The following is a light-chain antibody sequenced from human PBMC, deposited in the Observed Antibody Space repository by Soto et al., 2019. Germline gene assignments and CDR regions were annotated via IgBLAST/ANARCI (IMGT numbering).Light chain of an antibody. CDR2: DAS. J-gene: IGKJ1*01. Sequence: DIQMTQSPSTLSASVGDRVTITCRASQSIRSWLAWYQQKPGKAPKLLIYDASSLESGVPSRFSGSGSGTEFTLTISSLQPDDFATYYCQQYNSYSQGTFGQGSKVDIK. CDR1: QSIRSW. CDR3: QQYNSYSQGT. V-gene: IGKV1-5*01.